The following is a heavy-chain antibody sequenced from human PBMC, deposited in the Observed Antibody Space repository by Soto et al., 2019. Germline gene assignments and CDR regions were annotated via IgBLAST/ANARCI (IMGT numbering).Heavy chain of an antibody. CDR3: ASCLNSGGSCLRSLR. Sequence: QVQLQESGPGLVKPSETLSLTCTVSGGSMSGYHWTWIRQSPGKELEFVGSVFDSGNTKSNPSLRSRVPTAMDASKSQCPLRLNSVTAADTAVYYGASCLNSGGSCLRSLRWGQGTLVTGSS. J-gene: IGHJ1*01. D-gene: IGHD2-15*01. CDR1: GGSMSGYH. CDR2: VFDSGNT. V-gene: IGHV4-59*12.